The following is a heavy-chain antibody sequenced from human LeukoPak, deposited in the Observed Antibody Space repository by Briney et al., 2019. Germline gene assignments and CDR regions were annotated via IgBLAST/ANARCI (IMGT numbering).Heavy chain of an antibody. D-gene: IGHD3-22*01. V-gene: IGHV1-8*01. CDR2: MNPNSNT. J-gene: IGHJ4*02. CDR3: AREGRDYYDSSGYYYVYYFDY. CDR1: GYTFTSYD. Sequence: GASVTVSFKASGYTFTSYDINWVRQATGQGLEWMGWMNPNSNTGYAQKFQGRVTMTRNTSISTAYMELSSLRSEDTAVYYCAREGRDYYDSSGYYYVYYFDYWGQGTLVTVSS.